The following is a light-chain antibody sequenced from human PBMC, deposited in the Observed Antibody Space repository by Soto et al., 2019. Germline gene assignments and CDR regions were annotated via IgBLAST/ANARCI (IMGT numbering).Light chain of an antibody. Sequence: IQMTQSPSSLSASAGDRVTITCRASQGISSYLAWFQQKPGQAPKLLIYAASTLQSGVPSRFSGSGSGTDFTLTISCLQSEDFATYYCQQFHSTPLTFGGGTKVDNK. CDR2: AAS. V-gene: IGKV1-8*01. CDR3: QQFHSTPLT. CDR1: QGISSY. J-gene: IGKJ4*01.